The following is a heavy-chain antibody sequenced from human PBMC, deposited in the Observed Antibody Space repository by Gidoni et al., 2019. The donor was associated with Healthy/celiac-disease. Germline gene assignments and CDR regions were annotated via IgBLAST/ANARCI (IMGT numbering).Heavy chain of an antibody. CDR2: IYYSGST. Sequence: QLQLQESGPGLVKPSETLSLTCTVSGGSISSTSYYWGWIRPPPGKGLEWIGSIYYSGSTYYNPSLKSRVTISVDTSKNQFSLKLSSVTAADTAVYYCARHIPVTVGVHKSEVFDYWGQGTLVTVSS. CDR3: ARHIPVTVGVHKSEVFDY. J-gene: IGHJ4*02. D-gene: IGHD3-16*01. CDR1: GGSISSTSYY. V-gene: IGHV4-39*01.